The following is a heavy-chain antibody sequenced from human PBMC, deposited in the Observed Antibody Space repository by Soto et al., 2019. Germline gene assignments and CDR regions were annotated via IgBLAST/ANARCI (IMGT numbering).Heavy chain of an antibody. J-gene: IGHJ5*02. CDR3: ARDGGDLHYDFWGGYPNWFDP. CDR2: IIPILGIA. Sequence: ASVKDSCKASGGTFSSYTISWVRQAPGQGLEWMGRIIPILGIANYAQKFQGRVTITADKSTSTSYMELSSLRSEDTAVYYCARDGGDLHYDFWGGYPNWFDPWGQGTLFTVSS. V-gene: IGHV1-69*04. D-gene: IGHD3-3*01. CDR1: GGTFSSYT.